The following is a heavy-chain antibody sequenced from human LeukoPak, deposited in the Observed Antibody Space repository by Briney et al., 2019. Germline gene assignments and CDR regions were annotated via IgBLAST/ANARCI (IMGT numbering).Heavy chain of an antibody. CDR2: LYSGGTT. CDR3: ARVGVLTGYHGFDV. V-gene: IGHV3-53*01. D-gene: IGHD3-9*01. CDR1: VFIVSSNY. J-gene: IGHJ3*01. Sequence: GGSLRLSCAASVFIVSSNYMSWVRQAPGKGLEGGAVLYSGGTTYYADAVKGRFPISRDKSKNPLYLQMNSLRAEDTAVYYCARVGVLTGYHGFDVWGQGTMVTVSP.